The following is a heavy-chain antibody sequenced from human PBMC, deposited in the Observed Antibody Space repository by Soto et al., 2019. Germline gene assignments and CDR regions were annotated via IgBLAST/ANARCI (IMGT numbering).Heavy chain of an antibody. D-gene: IGHD1-26*01. V-gene: IGHV3-23*01. J-gene: IGHJ3*01. CDR3: AKDRMNHNSVWDPFDV. CDR2: IGGGNGDDK. CDR1: GFTFSSYD. Sequence: GGSLRLSCAASGFTFSSYDMHWVRQATGKGLEWVSAIGGGNGDDKNYADSVKGRFTISRDSSKSTLFLQMNSLRAEDTAVYYCAKDRMNHNSVWDPFDVWGPGAMVTVSS.